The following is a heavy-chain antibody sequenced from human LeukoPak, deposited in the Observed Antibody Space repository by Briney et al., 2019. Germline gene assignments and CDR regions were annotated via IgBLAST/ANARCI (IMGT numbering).Heavy chain of an antibody. V-gene: IGHV3-11*01. CDR3: ARDGSGSFYLDF. Sequence: GGSLRLSCAASEFTFSDYNMSWIRQAPGKGLEWISYVSSRGSTINYADSVRGRFTVSRDNAKNSLYLQMNSLRAEDTAVYYCARDGSGSFYLDFWGQGTLVTVSS. CDR1: EFTFSDYN. CDR2: VSSRGSTI. J-gene: IGHJ4*02. D-gene: IGHD3-10*01.